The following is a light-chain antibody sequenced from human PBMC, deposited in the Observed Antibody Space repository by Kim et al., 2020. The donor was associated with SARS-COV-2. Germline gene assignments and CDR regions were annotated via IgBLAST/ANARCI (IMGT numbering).Light chain of an antibody. Sequence: PGEPVTPTCALSSGSVSTNFYPSWYQQTPGQAPRTLIYTTNTRSSGVPDRFSGSILGNKAALTITGAQAEDESTYYCALYLGGFWVFGGGTQLTVL. J-gene: IGLJ3*02. CDR1: SGSVSTNFY. V-gene: IGLV8-61*01. CDR2: TTN. CDR3: ALYLGGFWV.